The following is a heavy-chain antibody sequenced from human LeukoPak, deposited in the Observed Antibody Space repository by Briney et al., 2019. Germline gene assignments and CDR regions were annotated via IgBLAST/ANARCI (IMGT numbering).Heavy chain of an antibody. V-gene: IGHV4-59*08. Sequence: SETLSLTCNVSGGSISSHYWSWIRQPPGKGLEWIGSIYHSGSTYYNPSLKSRVTISVDTSKNQFSLKLSSVTAADTAVYYCARSYDFWSGHYYYYYYMDVWGKGTTVTVSS. D-gene: IGHD3-3*01. CDR1: GGSISSHY. CDR2: IYHSGST. J-gene: IGHJ6*03. CDR3: ARSYDFWSGHYYYYYYMDV.